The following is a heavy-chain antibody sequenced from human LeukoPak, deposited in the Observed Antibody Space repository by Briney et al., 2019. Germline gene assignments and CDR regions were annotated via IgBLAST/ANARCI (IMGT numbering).Heavy chain of an antibody. V-gene: IGHV3-23*01. CDR1: GFTFSSYA. D-gene: IGHD2-2*01. J-gene: IGHJ5*02. CDR3: AKGDIVVVPAANWFDP. CDR2: ISGSGGST. Sequence: GGSLRLSCAASGFTFSSYAMSWVRQAPGKGLEWVSAISGSGGSTYYADSVKGRCTISRDNSKNTLYLQMNSLRAEDTAVYYCAKGDIVVVPAANWFDPWGQGTLVTVSS.